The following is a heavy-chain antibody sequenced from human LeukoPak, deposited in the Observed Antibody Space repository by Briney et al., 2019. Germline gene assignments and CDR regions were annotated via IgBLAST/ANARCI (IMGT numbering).Heavy chain of an antibody. V-gene: IGHV4-59*12. D-gene: IGHD6-13*01. J-gene: IGHJ4*02. CDR1: GGSISSYY. Sequence: SETLSLTCTVSGGSISSYYWSWIRQPPGKGLEWIGYIYYSGSTNYNPSLKSRVTISVDTSKNQFSLKLSSVTAADTAVYYCARGHSSRGDYWGQGTLVTVSS. CDR2: IYYSGST. CDR3: ARGHSSRGDY.